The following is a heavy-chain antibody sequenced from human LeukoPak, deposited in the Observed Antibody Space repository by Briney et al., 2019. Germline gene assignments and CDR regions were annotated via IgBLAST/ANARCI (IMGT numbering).Heavy chain of an antibody. V-gene: IGHV4-39*07. CDR3: ARDLKQWLYNWFDP. J-gene: IGHJ5*02. CDR1: GDSISSSSSY. Sequence: PSETLSLTCSVSGDSISSSSSYWGWIRQPPGKGLEWIGSIYYSGSTYYNTSLKSRVTISVDTFKNQFSLKLSSVTAADTAVYYCARDLKQWLYNWFDPWGQGTLVTVSS. D-gene: IGHD6-19*01. CDR2: IYYSGST.